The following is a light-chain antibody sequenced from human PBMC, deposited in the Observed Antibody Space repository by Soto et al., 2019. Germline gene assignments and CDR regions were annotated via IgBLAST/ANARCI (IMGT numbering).Light chain of an antibody. Sequence: QSVLTQPPSVSGAPGQRVTISCTGSSSNIGAGYDVHWYQQLPGTAPKILIYGNSNRPSGVPDRFSGSKSCTSASLAITGLQSEYEADYYCQSYDSSLSGSVFGGGTKLTVL. V-gene: IGLV1-40*01. CDR3: QSYDSSLSGSV. CDR2: GNS. CDR1: SSNIGAGYD. J-gene: IGLJ2*01.